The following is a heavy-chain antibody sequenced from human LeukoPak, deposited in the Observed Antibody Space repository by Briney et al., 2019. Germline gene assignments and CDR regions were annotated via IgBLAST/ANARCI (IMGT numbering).Heavy chain of an antibody. Sequence: GGSLRLSCAASGFTFSSYSMNWVRQAPGKGLEWVSSISSSSSYIYYADSVKGRFTISRDNAKNPLYLQMNSLRAEDTAVYYCARVGSGWYEDYWGQGTLVTVSS. CDR3: ARVGSGWYEDY. CDR1: GFTFSSYS. J-gene: IGHJ4*02. CDR2: ISSSSSYI. V-gene: IGHV3-21*01. D-gene: IGHD6-19*01.